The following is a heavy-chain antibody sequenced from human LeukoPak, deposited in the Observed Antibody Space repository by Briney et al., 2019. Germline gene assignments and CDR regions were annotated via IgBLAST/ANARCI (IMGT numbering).Heavy chain of an antibody. Sequence: ESLKISCKGSGYSFASSWIGWFRQMLGKGLKWMGIIYPSDSDNRDSPSFQGQVTISADMSSSTAYLQWSSLKASDTAMYYCARQFGYSGYDRAPFRDYWGQGTLVTVSS. CDR3: ARQFGYSGYDRAPFRDY. D-gene: IGHD5-12*01. V-gene: IGHV5-51*01. CDR1: GYSFASSW. J-gene: IGHJ4*02. CDR2: IYPSDSDN.